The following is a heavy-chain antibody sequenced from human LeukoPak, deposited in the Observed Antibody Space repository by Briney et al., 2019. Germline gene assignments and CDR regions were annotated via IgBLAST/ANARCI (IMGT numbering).Heavy chain of an antibody. CDR1: GLSFSSYG. V-gene: IGHV3-30*02. CDR2: IRSDGNNQ. Sequence: GGSLRLSCTASGLSFSSYGMHWVRQAPGKGLEWVAFIRSDGNNQYYADSAKGRFTISRDRSKNTVYLELNRLTPDDTAVFYCARELGGMTAPPVFGHWGQGTLVTVSS. CDR3: ARELGGMTAPPVFGH. J-gene: IGHJ4*02. D-gene: IGHD6-13*01.